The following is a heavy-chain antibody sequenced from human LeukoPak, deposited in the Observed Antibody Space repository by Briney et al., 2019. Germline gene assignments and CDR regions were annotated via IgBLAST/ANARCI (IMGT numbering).Heavy chain of an antibody. V-gene: IGHV3-30*01. CDR2: VSPDGSVE. Sequence: GRSLRLSCAASGFTFSSFPMHWIRQAPGKGLEWVVVVSPDGSVENYADSVKGRFTISRDNSKNTVYLQMNSLRTEDTAVYYCARASITSTYYHYYMDVWGKGTTVTVSS. J-gene: IGHJ6*03. CDR3: ARASITSTYYHYYMDV. D-gene: IGHD3-10*01. CDR1: GFTFSSFP.